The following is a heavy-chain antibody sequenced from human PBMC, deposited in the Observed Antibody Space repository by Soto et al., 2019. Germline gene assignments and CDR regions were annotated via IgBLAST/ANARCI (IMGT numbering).Heavy chain of an antibody. V-gene: IGHV1-18*01. Sequence: QVQLVQSGAEVKKPGASVKVSCKASGYTFTSYGISWVRQAPGPGLEWMGWISAYNGNTNYAQKLQGRVTMTTDTSTSTAYMELRSLRSDDTAVYYCARGTGRYYYGSGSYYPPDYWGQGTLVTVSS. CDR1: GYTFTSYG. D-gene: IGHD3-10*01. CDR2: ISAYNGNT. J-gene: IGHJ4*02. CDR3: ARGTGRYYYGSGSYYPPDY.